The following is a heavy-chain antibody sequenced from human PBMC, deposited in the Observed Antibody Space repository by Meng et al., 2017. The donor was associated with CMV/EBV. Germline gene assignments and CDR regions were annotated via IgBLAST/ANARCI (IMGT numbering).Heavy chain of an antibody. CDR2: IYYSGST. D-gene: IGHD3-10*01. V-gene: IGHV4-31*03. CDR1: GGSISSGGYY. CDR3: AREVAEGRYYYYGMDV. Sequence: LRLSCTVSGGSISSGGYYWSWLRQHPGKGLEWIGYIYYSGSTYYNPSLKSRVTISVDTSKNQFSLKLSSVTAADTAVYYCAREVAEGRYYYYGMDVWGQGTTVTVSS. J-gene: IGHJ6*02.